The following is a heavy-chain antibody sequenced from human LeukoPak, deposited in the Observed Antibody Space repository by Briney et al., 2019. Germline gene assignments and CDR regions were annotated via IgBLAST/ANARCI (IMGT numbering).Heavy chain of an antibody. CDR3: ARPLYCSGGTCPSDYYYGIDV. CDR2: INTNSGGT. Sequence: ASVKVSCKASGYTFTGYYMHWVRQAPGEGLEWMGRINTNSGGTNYAQKFQGRVTMTRDTSISTVYMELRGLRTGDTAIYFWARPLYCSGGTCPSDYYYGIDVWGQGTKVTGSS. J-gene: IGHJ6*02. CDR1: GYTFTGYY. D-gene: IGHD2-15*01. V-gene: IGHV1-2*02.